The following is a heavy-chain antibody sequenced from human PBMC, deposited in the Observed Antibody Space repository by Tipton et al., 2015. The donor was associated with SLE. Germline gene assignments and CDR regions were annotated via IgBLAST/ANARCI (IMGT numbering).Heavy chain of an antibody. CDR2: IRSKAYGGTT. J-gene: IGHJ5*02. D-gene: IGHD3-9*01. V-gene: IGHV3-49*04. CDR1: GFTFGDYA. CDR3: TRVPMDDILTGYWFDP. Sequence: SLRLSCTASGFTFGDYAMSWVRQAPGKGLEWGGFIRSKAYGGTTEYAASVKGRFTISRDDSKSIAYLQMNSLKTEDTAVYYCTRVPMDDILTGYWFDPWGQGTLVTVSS.